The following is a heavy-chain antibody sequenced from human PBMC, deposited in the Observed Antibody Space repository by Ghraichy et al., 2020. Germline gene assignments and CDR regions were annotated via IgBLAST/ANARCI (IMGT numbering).Heavy chain of an antibody. Sequence: GGSLRLSCAVSGLTFSGYTMRWVRQAPGTGLEWISFISNGDSTIYYADSVKGRFTISRDNAKNSLYLQMNSLRDEDTAVYYCATGGGTFWGQGTLVTVSS. D-gene: IGHD2-15*01. J-gene: IGHJ4*02. V-gene: IGHV3-48*02. CDR2: ISNGDSTI. CDR1: GLTFSGYT. CDR3: ATGGGTF.